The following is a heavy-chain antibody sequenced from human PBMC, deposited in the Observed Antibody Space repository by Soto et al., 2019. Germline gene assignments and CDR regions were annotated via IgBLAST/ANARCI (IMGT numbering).Heavy chain of an antibody. V-gene: IGHV1-18*01. CDR1: GYTFTSYG. CDR2: ISAYNGNT. Sequence: ASVKVSCKASGYTFTSYGISWLRQVPGQGLEWMGWISAYNGNTNYAQKLQGRVTMTTDTSTSTAYMELRSLRSDDTAVYYCARFSLVRVLELVAVAAASDYWGQGTLVTVSS. CDR3: ARFSLVRVLELVAVAAASDY. D-gene: IGHD2-15*01. J-gene: IGHJ4*02.